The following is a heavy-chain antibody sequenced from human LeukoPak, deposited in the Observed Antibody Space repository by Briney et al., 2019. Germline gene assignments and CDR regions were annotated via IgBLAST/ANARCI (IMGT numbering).Heavy chain of an antibody. CDR1: GFTFSSYA. D-gene: IGHD3-10*01. Sequence: PGGSLRLSCAASGFTFSSYAMHWVRQAPGKGLEWVVVISYDGSTKYHADSVKGRFTISRDNSKNTLYLQMNSLRLEDTAVYYCARDRYSHSGNNWFDPWGQGTLVTVSS. V-gene: IGHV3-30*04. J-gene: IGHJ5*02. CDR2: ISYDGSTK. CDR3: ARDRYSHSGNNWFDP.